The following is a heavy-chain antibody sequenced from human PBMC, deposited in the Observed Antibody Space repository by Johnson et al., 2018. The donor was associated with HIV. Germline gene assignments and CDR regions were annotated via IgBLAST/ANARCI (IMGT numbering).Heavy chain of an antibody. V-gene: IGHV3-53*01. CDR3: ARDSVILVDGAFDI. D-gene: IGHD2-15*01. J-gene: IGHJ3*02. Sequence: VQLVESGGGLIQPGGSLRLSCAASGFTVSSNYMSWVRQAPGKGLEWVSVIYSGGDTYYADSVKGRFTISRDDSKNTLYLQMNSLRAEDTAVYYCARDSVILVDGAFDIWGQGTMVTVSS. CDR2: IYSGGDT. CDR1: GFTVSSNY.